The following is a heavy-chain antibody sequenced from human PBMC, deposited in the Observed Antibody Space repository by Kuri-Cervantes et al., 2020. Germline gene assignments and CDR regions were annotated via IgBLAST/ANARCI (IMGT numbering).Heavy chain of an antibody. J-gene: IGHJ4*02. D-gene: IGHD6-19*01. CDR3: ARGFSRGWYYFDY. CDR1: GGSISTSNW. V-gene: IGHV4-4*02. Sequence: SETLSLTCAVSGGSISTSNWWSWVRQPPGKGLEWIGEIYHSGSTNYNPSLKSRVTISVDTSKNQFSLKLSSVTAADTAVYYCARGFSRGWYYFDYWGQGTLVTVSS. CDR2: IYHSGST.